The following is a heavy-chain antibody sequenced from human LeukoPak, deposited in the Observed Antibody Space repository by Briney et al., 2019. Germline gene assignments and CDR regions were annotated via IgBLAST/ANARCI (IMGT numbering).Heavy chain of an antibody. CDR3: ARGVAICTADY. CDR1: GGSFSGYY. J-gene: IGHJ4*02. V-gene: IGHV4-34*01. D-gene: IGHD2-8*02. CDR2: INDSGST. Sequence: PSEALSLTCALYGGSFSGYYWSWIRQPPGKGLEWIGEINDSGSTHYLRTLKGRVTISVDTSKNQFSLKLSSVTAADTAVYYCARGVAICTADYWGQGTLVTVSS.